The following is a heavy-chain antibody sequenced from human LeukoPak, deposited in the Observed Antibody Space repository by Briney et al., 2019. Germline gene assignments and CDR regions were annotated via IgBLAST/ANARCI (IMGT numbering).Heavy chain of an antibody. J-gene: IGHJ4*02. V-gene: IGHV3-7*01. CDR3: AKAPYSNYECCFDY. D-gene: IGHD4-11*01. Sequence: GGSLRLSCAASGFTFKSCSMTWVRQVPGKGLEWVANIKQDGSAKYYVDSVRGRFTISRDNAKNTLYLQMNSLRAEDTAVYYCAKAPYSNYECCFDYWGQGTLVTVSS. CDR1: GFTFKSCS. CDR2: IKQDGSAK.